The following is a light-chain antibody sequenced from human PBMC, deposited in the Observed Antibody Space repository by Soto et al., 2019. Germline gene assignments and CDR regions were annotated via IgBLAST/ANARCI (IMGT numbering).Light chain of an antibody. Sequence: IVLTQSPGTLSVSPGEVATLSCGASQTIAYNFLAWYQQKPGLAPRLLVYDASKRATGIPDRFSGSGSGTDFTLNITTLEPEDFAEYYCQHYGDSSSTFGGGTRVEI. V-gene: IGKV3D-20*01. CDR2: DAS. J-gene: IGKJ4*01. CDR1: QTIAYNF. CDR3: QHYGDSSST.